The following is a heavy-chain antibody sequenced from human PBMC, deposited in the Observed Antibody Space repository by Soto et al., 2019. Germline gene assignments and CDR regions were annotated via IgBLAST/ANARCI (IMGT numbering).Heavy chain of an antibody. Sequence: QVQLQESGPGLVKASQTLSLICSVSGESISSGGYYWSWIRHHPGKGLEWIGYIYNSESAYYNPSLKSRVTISMDPSKNDLGMKLSSVTAADTAVYYWARASSSSSAADYWGQGTLITVSS. J-gene: IGHJ4*02. CDR2: IYNSESA. CDR3: ARASSSSSAADY. D-gene: IGHD6-6*01. V-gene: IGHV4-31*03. CDR1: GESISSGGYY.